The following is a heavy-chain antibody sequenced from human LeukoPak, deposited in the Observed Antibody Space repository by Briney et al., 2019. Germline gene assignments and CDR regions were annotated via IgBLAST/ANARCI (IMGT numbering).Heavy chain of an antibody. J-gene: IGHJ4*02. CDR3: ASLVIAVAGTFDY. CDR2: IYYSGST. CDR1: GGSISSSSYY. V-gene: IGHV4-39*01. Sequence: LSETLSLTCTVSGGSISSSSYYWGWIRQPPGKGLEWIGSIYYSGSTYYNPSLKSRVTISVDTSKNQFSLKLSSVTAADTAVYYCASLVIAVAGTFDYWGQGTLVTVSS. D-gene: IGHD6-19*01.